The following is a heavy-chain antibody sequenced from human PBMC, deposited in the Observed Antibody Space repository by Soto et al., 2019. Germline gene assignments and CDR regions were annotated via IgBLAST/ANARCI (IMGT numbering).Heavy chain of an antibody. CDR3: ARGANRVGSGSYYYYYMDV. V-gene: IGHV3-72*01. D-gene: IGHD3-10*01. CDR2: TRNKANSYTT. J-gene: IGHJ6*03. CDR1: GFSFSDHY. Sequence: EVQLVESGGGLVQPGGSLRLSCAASGFSFSDHYMDWVRQAPGKGLEWVGRTRNKANSYTTEYAASVKGRFTISRDESKDSLYLQMNSLKTEDTAVYYCARGANRVGSGSYYYYYMDVWGKGTTVTVSS.